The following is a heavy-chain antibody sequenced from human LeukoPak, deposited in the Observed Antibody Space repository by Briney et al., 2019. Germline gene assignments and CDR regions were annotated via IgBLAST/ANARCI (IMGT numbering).Heavy chain of an antibody. V-gene: IGHV7-4-1*02. D-gene: IGHD6-19*01. CDR2: INTNTGNP. J-gene: IGHJ4*02. Sequence: GASVKVSCKASGYTFTSYAMNWVRQAPGQGLEWMGWINTNTGNPTYAQGFTGRFVFSLDTSVSTAYLQISSLKAEDTAVCYCARGGNSSGWSAYDYWGQGTLVTVSS. CDR1: GYTFTSYA. CDR3: ARGGNSSGWSAYDY.